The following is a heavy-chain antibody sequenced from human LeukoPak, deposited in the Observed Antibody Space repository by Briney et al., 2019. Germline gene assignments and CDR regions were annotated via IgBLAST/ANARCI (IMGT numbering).Heavy chain of an antibody. CDR2: IYPGDSDT. D-gene: IGHD6-19*01. Sequence: GESLKISCKGSGYSFTSYWIGWVRQLPGKGLEWMGIIYPGDSDTRYSPSFQGQVTISADKSISTAYLQWSSLKASDTAMYYCAFRLHHSSGWDYYYGMDVWGQGTTVTVSS. CDR3: AFRLHHSSGWDYYYGMDV. V-gene: IGHV5-51*01. CDR1: GYSFTSYW. J-gene: IGHJ6*02.